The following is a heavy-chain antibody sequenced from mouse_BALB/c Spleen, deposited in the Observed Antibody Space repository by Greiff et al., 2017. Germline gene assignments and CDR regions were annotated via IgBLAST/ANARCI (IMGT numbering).Heavy chain of an antibody. CDR2: IWAGGST. V-gene: IGHV2-9*02. D-gene: IGHD6-1*01. CDR1: GFSLTSYG. CDR3: ARGGSWVDPYYAMDY. J-gene: IGHJ4*01. Sequence: VKLMESGPGLVAPSQSLSITCTVSGFSLTSYGVHWVRQPPGKGLEWLGVIWAGGSTNYNSALMSRLSISKDNSKSQVFLKMNSLQTDDTAMYYCARGGSWVDPYYAMDYWGQGTSVTVSS.